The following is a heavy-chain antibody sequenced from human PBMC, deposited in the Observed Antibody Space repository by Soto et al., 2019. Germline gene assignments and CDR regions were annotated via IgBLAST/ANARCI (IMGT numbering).Heavy chain of an antibody. CDR2: TYYRSKWYN. CDR1: GDSVSSNSAA. CDR3: ARVDTGVAGTVDY. V-gene: IGHV6-1*01. D-gene: IGHD6-19*01. Sequence: QVQLQQSGPGLVKPSQTLSLTCAISGDSVSSNSAAWNWMRQSPSRGLVWLGRTYYRSKWYNDYAVSVKRRITINPDTSKNQSARQLNSVTPEDTAVYYCARVDTGVAGTVDYWGQGTLVTVSS. J-gene: IGHJ4*02.